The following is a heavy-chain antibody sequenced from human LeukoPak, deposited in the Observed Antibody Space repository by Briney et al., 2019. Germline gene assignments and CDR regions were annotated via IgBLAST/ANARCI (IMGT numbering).Heavy chain of an antibody. CDR3: AKRHLLYGDSSPIDY. Sequence: SVKVSCKASGGTFSSYAISWVRQAPGQGLEWMGGIIPIFGTANYAQKFQGRVTITADESTSTAYMELSSLRSEDTAVYYCAKRHLLYGDSSPIDYWGQGTLVTVSS. V-gene: IGHV1-69*01. CDR2: IIPIFGTA. J-gene: IGHJ4*02. D-gene: IGHD4-17*01. CDR1: GGTFSSYA.